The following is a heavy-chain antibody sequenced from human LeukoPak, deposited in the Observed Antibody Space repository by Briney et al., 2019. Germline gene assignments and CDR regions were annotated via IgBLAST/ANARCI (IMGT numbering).Heavy chain of an antibody. V-gene: IGHV5-51*01. CDR3: ARLANDAFDI. Sequence: GESLKISCKGSGHSFTSYWIGWVRQVPGKGLEWMGIIYPGDSDTRYSPSFQGQVTISADKSINTAYLQWSSLKASDTAMYYCARLANDAFDIWGQGTMVTVSS. CDR2: IYPGDSDT. J-gene: IGHJ3*02. CDR1: GHSFTSYW.